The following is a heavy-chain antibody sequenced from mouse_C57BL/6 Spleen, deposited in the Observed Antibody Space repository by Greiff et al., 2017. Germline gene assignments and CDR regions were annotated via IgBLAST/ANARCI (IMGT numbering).Heavy chain of an antibody. CDR1: GYTFTSYW. CDR3: AITTVVGDYAMDY. J-gene: IGHJ4*01. V-gene: IGHV1-55*01. Sequence: VQLQQPGAELVKPGASVKMSCKASGYTFTSYWITWVKQRPGQGLEWIGDIYPGSGSTNYNEKFKSKATLTVDTSSSTAYMQLSSLTSEDSAVYYCAITTVVGDYAMDYWGQGTSVTVSS. D-gene: IGHD1-1*01. CDR2: IYPGSGST.